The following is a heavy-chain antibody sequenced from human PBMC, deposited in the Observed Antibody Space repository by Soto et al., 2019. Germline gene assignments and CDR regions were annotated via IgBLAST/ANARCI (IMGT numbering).Heavy chain of an antibody. J-gene: IGHJ4*02. D-gene: IGHD4-17*01. V-gene: IGHV3-73*02. CDR1: GFTFSGSA. CDR3: TRPLTVTTETDY. CDR2: IRSKANSYAT. Sequence: EVQLVESGGGLVQPGGSLKLSCAASGFTFSGSAMHWVRQASGKGLEWVGRIRSKANSYATAYAASVKGRFTISRDDSKNTAYLQMNSLKTEDTAVYYCTRPLTVTTETDYWGQGTLVSVSS.